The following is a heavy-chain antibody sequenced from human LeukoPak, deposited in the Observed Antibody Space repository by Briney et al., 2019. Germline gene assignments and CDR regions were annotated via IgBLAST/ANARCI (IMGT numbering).Heavy chain of an antibody. V-gene: IGHV1-18*01. J-gene: IGHJ6*03. Sequence: ASVKVSCKASGYTFTSYDINWVRQATGQGLEWMGWISAYNGNTNYAQKLQGRVTMTTDTSTSTAYMELRSLRSDDTAVYYCARDHSSASYTYYYYYMDVWGKGSTVTVSS. CDR2: ISAYNGNT. D-gene: IGHD1-26*01. CDR1: GYTFTSYD. CDR3: ARDHSSASYTYYYYYMDV.